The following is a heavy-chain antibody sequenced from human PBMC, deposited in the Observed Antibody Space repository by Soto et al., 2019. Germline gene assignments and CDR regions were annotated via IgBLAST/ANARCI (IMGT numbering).Heavy chain of an antibody. J-gene: IGHJ4*02. CDR3: GKDLMGEQWLGVMHY. Sequence: QVKLEESGGNVVQPGRSLRLSCAASGLSFSDYGMHWVRQAPGKGLESVALLSYDGDKEYYADSVKGRFTISRDNSKNTVFLQMNSLRPEDTAVYYCGKDLMGEQWLGVMHYWGQGTLVTVSS. CDR2: LSYDGDKE. D-gene: IGHD6-19*01. V-gene: IGHV3-30*18. CDR1: GLSFSDYG.